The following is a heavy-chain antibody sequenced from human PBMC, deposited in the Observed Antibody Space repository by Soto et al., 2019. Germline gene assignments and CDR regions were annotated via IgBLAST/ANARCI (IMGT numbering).Heavy chain of an antibody. J-gene: IGHJ4*02. Sequence: GGSLRLSCAASGFTFSNYAMNWVRQAPGKGLEWVSGIVGSGASTNYADSVKGRFTISRDNSKNTLYLHMNGLRAEDTATCYCAKLPSSGFYYFDYWGQGTPVTVSS. D-gene: IGHD3-22*01. CDR3: AKLPSSGFYYFDY. CDR2: IVGSGAST. V-gene: IGHV3-23*01. CDR1: GFTFSNYA.